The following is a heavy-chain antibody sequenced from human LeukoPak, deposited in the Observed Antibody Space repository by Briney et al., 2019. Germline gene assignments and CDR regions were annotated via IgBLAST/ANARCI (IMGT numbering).Heavy chain of an antibody. D-gene: IGHD6-19*01. CDR1: GGSISSYY. V-gene: IGHV4-59*08. Sequence: SETLSLTCTVSGGSISSYYWSWIRQPPGKGLEWIGYIYYSGSTNYNPSLKSRVTISVDTSKNQFSLKLSSVTAADTAVYYCARRHGSGWYGRYWYFDLWGRGTLVTVSS. J-gene: IGHJ2*01. CDR3: ARRHGSGWYGRYWYFDL. CDR2: IYYSGST.